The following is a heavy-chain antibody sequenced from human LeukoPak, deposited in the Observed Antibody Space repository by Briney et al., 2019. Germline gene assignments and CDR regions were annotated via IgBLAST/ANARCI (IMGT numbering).Heavy chain of an antibody. J-gene: IGHJ6*02. CDR3: AREDSSSWYEGYYYYYGMDV. CDR2: ISSSSSYI. CDR1: GFTFGDFT. Sequence: GGSLRLSCAGSGFTFGDFTMSWVRQTPGKGLEWVSSISSSSSYIYYADSVKGRFTISRDNAKNSLYLQMNSLRAEGTAVYYCAREDSSSWYEGYYYYYGMDVWGQGTTVTVSS. D-gene: IGHD6-13*01. V-gene: IGHV3-21*01.